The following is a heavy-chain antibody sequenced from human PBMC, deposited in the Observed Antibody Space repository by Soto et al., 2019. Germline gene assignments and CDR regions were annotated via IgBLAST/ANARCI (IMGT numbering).Heavy chain of an antibody. V-gene: IGHV4-34*01. Sequence: QVQLQQWGAGLLKPSETLSLTCAVYGGSFSGYYWSWIRQPPGKGLEWIGEINHSGSTNYNPSLKSRVTISVDTSKNQFSLKLSCVTAADTAVYYCARGSSAYYYGSGSYGFDYWGQGTLVTVSS. CDR2: INHSGST. J-gene: IGHJ4*02. CDR1: GGSFSGYY. D-gene: IGHD3-10*01. CDR3: ARGSSAYYYGSGSYGFDY.